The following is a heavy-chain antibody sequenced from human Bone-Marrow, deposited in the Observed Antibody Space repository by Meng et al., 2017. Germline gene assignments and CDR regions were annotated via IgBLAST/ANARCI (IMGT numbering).Heavy chain of an antibody. J-gene: IGHJ6*02. CDR3: ASHRSEWRVALDFLSAMYL. CDR2: ISSSSNYI. V-gene: IGHV3-21*06. D-gene: IGHD5-12*01. Sequence: GGSLRLSCTASGFDFSIHSMNWVRQVPGKGLEWVSSISSSSNYIDYADSVKGRLTISRDNAKNSLYLQMNSLRAEDTAVYFCASHRSEWRVALDFLSAMYLWGQGTKVTVSS. CDR1: GFDFSIHS.